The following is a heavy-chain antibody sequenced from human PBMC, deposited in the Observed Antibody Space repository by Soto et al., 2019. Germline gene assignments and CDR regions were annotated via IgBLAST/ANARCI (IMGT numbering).Heavy chain of an antibody. CDR3: ARGFYGTPGSDGFYYYMDV. CDR1: GYTFTRYD. Sequence: QVQLGQSGAEVKKPGASVKVSCKASGYTFTRYDINWVRQATGQGLEWMGWMSPNSGNTGYAQKFQGRVTMTRNTSISTAYMELSSLRSEDTAVYYCARGFYGTPGSDGFYYYMDVWGKGTTVTVSS. D-gene: IGHD1-1*01. J-gene: IGHJ6*03. V-gene: IGHV1-8*01. CDR2: MSPNSGNT.